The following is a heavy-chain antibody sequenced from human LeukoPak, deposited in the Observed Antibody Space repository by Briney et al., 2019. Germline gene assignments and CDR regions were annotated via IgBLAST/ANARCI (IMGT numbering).Heavy chain of an antibody. J-gene: IGHJ4*02. CDR3: ARESEYSSNAFDY. V-gene: IGHV3-21*01. D-gene: IGHD6-6*01. CDR1: GFTFSSYN. CDR2: LTSHSSYA. Sequence: PGGSLRLSCAASGFTFSSYNMNWVRQAPGKGLEWVSSLTSHSSYAFYADSLKGRFTISRDNATTSLYLQMNSLRAEDTSVYYCARESEYSSNAFDYWGQGTLVTVSS.